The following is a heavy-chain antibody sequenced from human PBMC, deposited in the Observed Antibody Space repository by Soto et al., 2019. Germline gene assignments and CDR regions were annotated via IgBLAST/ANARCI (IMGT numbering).Heavy chain of an antibody. CDR1: GFTFSMFG. D-gene: IGHD3-16*01. J-gene: IGHJ3*02. CDR2: VYYNGHNK. CDR3: ARDPPSTLGSFDI. Sequence: QVHLVESGGGVVQPGRSLRLSGAASGFTFSMFGMHWVRQAPGKGLEWVATVYYNGHNKYYSDSVRGRFTISRDNSKNMRYLQMNSLGAEDTAFYYCARDPPSTLGSFDIWGRGTKVTVSS. V-gene: IGHV3-33*01.